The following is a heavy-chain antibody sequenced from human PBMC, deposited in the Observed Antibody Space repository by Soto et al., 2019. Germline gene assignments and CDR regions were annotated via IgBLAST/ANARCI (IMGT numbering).Heavy chain of an antibody. CDR2: IRSKANSYAT. J-gene: IGHJ4*02. D-gene: IGHD6-6*01. Sequence: GGSLRLSCAASGFTFSGSAMHWVRQASGKGLEWVGRIRSKANSYATAYAASVKGRFTISRDDSKNTAYLQMNSLKTEDTAVYYCTTTSIAAPYYFDHWGQGTLVTVS. V-gene: IGHV3-73*01. CDR3: TTTSIAAPYYFDH. CDR1: GFTFSGSA.